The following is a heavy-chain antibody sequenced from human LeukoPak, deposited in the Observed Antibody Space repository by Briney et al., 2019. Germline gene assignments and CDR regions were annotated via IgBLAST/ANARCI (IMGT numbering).Heavy chain of an antibody. Sequence: GGSLRLSCAASGFTFSNYWMHWVRHAPGKGLVWVSRIKTDGSSTSYVDSVKGRFTISRDNAKNTLYLQMNSLRAEDTAVYYCARRAGAYSHPYDYWGQGTLVTVSS. D-gene: IGHD4/OR15-4a*01. CDR1: GFTFSNYW. V-gene: IGHV3-74*01. CDR3: ARRAGAYSHPYDY. J-gene: IGHJ4*02. CDR2: IKTDGSST.